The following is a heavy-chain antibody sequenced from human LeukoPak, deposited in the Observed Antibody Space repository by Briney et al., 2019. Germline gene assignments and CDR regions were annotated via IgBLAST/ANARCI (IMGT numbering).Heavy chain of an antibody. J-gene: IGHJ4*02. Sequence: SETLPLTCTVSGGSISSSSYYWGWIRQPPGKGLEWIGSIYYSGSTYYNPSLKSRVTISVDTSKNQFSLKLSSVTAADTAVYYCARLSSSWYYFDYWGQGTLVTVSS. CDR3: ARLSSSWYYFDY. V-gene: IGHV4-39*01. CDR1: GGSISSSSYY. D-gene: IGHD6-13*01. CDR2: IYYSGST.